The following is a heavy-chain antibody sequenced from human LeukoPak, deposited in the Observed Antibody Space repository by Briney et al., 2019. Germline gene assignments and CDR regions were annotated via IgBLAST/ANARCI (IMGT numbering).Heavy chain of an antibody. Sequence: SETLSLTCTVSGGSISSYDWSWIRQPPGKGLEWIGYIYYSGSTNYNPSLKSRVTISVDTSKNQFSLTLSSVTAADPAVYYSAIASSQDYYYYFMDVWGQGTTVTVSS. D-gene: IGHD6-6*01. CDR1: GGSISSYD. V-gene: IGHV4-59*01. CDR2: IYYSGST. J-gene: IGHJ6*03. CDR3: AIASSQDYYYYFMDV.